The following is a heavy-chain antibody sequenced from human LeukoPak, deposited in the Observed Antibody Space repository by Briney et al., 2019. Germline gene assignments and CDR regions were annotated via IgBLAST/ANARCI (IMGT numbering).Heavy chain of an antibody. D-gene: IGHD2-2*01. J-gene: IGHJ3*02. V-gene: IGHV3-7*01. CDR1: GFTFSSYW. CDR3: ARDRYQLLSTAFDI. CDR2: IKQDGSEK. Sequence: GGSLRLSCAASGFTFSSYWMSWVRQAPGKGLEWMANIKQDGSEKYYVDSVKGRFTISRDNAKNSLYLQMNSLRAEDTAVYYCARDRYQLLSTAFDIWGQGTMVTVSS.